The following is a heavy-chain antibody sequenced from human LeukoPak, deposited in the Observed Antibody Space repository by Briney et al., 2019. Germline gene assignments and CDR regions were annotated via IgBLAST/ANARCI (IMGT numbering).Heavy chain of an antibody. Sequence: SVKVSCKASGDSFTFTSHAITWVRQAPGQGLEGMGGFIPIYGSANYAQKFQGRVTIISDEATRTVYMELSSLRPEDSAVYYCAGFFYDNSGDAFDIWGQGTMVTVSS. CDR3: AGFFYDNSGDAFDI. CDR1: GDSFTFTSHA. D-gene: IGHD3-22*01. J-gene: IGHJ3*02. V-gene: IGHV1-69*01. CDR2: FIPIYGSA.